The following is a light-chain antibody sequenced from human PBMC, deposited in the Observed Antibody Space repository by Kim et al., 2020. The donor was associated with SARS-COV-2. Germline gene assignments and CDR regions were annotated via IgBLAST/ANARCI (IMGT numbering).Light chain of an antibody. J-gene: IGLJ3*02. V-gene: IGLV2-14*03. CDR1: SSDVGGYNY. CDR3: SSYTSSSTLV. Sequence: GQSVTISCTGTSSDVGGYNYVSWYQQHPGKTHRLMIYDVTNRPSGVSNRFSGSKSGNTTSLTISGHQAEDKADYYCSSYTSSSTLVFGGGTQLTVL. CDR2: DVT.